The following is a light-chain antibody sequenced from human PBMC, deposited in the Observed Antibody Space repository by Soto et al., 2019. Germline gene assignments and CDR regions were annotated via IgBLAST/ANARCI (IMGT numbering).Light chain of an antibody. J-gene: IGKJ1*01. CDR3: QQFGGHGT. CDR2: GAS. Sequence: EFVLTQSPGTLSLSPGESATLSCRASQSVSSSSLAWYQQRPGQAPRLLIYGASGRATGIPDRFSGSGSGTDFTLTISRLEPEDFAVYYRQQFGGHGTFGQGTKVEIK. V-gene: IGKV3-20*01. CDR1: QSVSSSS.